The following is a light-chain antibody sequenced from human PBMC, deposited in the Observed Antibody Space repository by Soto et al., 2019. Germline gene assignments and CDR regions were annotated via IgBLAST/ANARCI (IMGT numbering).Light chain of an antibody. V-gene: IGKV3-20*01. CDR2: GAS. J-gene: IGKJ2*02. CDR3: HQYADSRT. Sequence: EVVLMQSPGTLSLSPGERATLSCRASQTVWSNYLAWFQHRPGQAPRLVIYGASRRATGIPDRFTGSGSGTDFTLTISRLEPEDFAVYYCHQYADSRTFGQGTKVDI. CDR1: QTVWSNY.